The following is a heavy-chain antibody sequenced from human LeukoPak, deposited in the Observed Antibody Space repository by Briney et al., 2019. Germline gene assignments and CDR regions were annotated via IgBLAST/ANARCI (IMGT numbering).Heavy chain of an antibody. D-gene: IGHD3-9*01. CDR2: IYYSGST. CDR3: ARGSYDVLTGYSTLGEY. V-gene: IGHV4-59*08. CDR1: GGSIRSHY. Sequence: SETLSLTCTVSGGSIRSHYWSWIRQPPGKGLEWIGYIYYSGSTNYNPSLKSRVTISVDTSKNQFSLKLSSVTAADTAVYYCARGSYDVLTGYSTLGEYWGQGTLVTVSS. J-gene: IGHJ4*02.